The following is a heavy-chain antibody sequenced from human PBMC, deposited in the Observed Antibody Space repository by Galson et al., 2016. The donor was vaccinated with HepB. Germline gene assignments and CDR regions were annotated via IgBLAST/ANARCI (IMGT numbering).Heavy chain of an antibody. Sequence: QSGAEVKKPGESLKISCKGSGYSFATNWIAWVRQAPGKGLEWVGLIFPGDSDTRYGPSFPGQVTISADQSISTAYLQWSSLKASDTAMYYCGRHGLNWNDIGIAFDIWGRGTTVIVSS. V-gene: IGHV5-51*01. CDR1: GYSFATNW. CDR2: IFPGDSDT. D-gene: IGHD1-1*01. CDR3: GRHGLNWNDIGIAFDI. J-gene: IGHJ3*02.